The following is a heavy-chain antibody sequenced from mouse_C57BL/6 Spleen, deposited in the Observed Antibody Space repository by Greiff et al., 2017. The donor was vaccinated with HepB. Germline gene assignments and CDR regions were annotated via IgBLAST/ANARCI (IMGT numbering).Heavy chain of an antibody. V-gene: IGHV5-15*01. J-gene: IGHJ1*03. CDR3: ARRPSWGYFDV. D-gene: IGHD4-1*01. CDR2: ISNLAYSI. CDR1: GFTFSDYG. Sequence: EVQVVESGGGLVQPGGSLKLSCAASGFTFSDYGMAWVRQAPRKGPEWVAFISNLAYSIYYADTVTGRFTISRENAKNTLYLEMSSLRSEDTAMYYCARRPSWGYFDVWGTGTTVTVSS.